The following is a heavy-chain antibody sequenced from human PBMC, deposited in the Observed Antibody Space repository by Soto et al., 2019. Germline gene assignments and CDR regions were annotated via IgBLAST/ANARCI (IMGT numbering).Heavy chain of an antibody. Sequence: QVQLVQSGAEVKKPGSSVKVSCKSSGYNFIIYTITWVRQAPGQGLEWMGRIIPIFSQTNYAQKFQGRVKINADRSTGKVGKGLGGLTSEDTAVYYCARGGVGAAGGMDVWGQGTTVTVSS. CDR3: ARGGVGAAGGMDV. J-gene: IGHJ6*02. CDR1: GYNFIIYT. D-gene: IGHD1-26*01. V-gene: IGHV1-69*08. CDR2: IIPIFSQT.